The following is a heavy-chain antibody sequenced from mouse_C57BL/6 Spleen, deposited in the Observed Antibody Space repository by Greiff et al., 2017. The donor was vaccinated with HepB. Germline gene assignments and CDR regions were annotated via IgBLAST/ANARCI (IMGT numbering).Heavy chain of an antibody. CDR3: ARHNYGSSHAMDY. D-gene: IGHD1-1*01. Sequence: VKLMESGPGLVAPSQSLSITCTVSGFSLTSYGVHWVRQPPGKGLEWLVVIWSDGSTTYNSALKSRLSISKDNSKSQFFLKMNSLQTDDTAMYYCARHNYGSSHAMDYWGQGTSVTVSS. CDR1: GFSLTSYG. CDR2: IWSDGST. J-gene: IGHJ4*01. V-gene: IGHV2-6-1*01.